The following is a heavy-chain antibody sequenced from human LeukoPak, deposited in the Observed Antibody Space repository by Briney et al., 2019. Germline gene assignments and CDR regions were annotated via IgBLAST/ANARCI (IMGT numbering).Heavy chain of an antibody. J-gene: IGHJ6*03. CDR3: AREEYSYGYSYYYYYYYMDV. Sequence: ASVKVSCEASGYTFTSYDINWVRQATGQGLEWMGWMNPNSGNTGYAQKFQGRVTMTRDMSTSTVYMELSSLRSEDTAVYYCAREEYSYGYSYYYYYYYMDVWGKGTTVTVSS. CDR1: GYTFTSYD. V-gene: IGHV1-8*01. CDR2: MNPNSGNT. D-gene: IGHD5-18*01.